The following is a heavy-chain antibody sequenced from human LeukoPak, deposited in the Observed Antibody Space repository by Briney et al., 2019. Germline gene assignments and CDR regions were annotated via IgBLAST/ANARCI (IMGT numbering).Heavy chain of an antibody. Sequence: PSETLSLTCTVSGGSISSSSYYWGWIRQPPGKGLEWIGRIHTTGSTNYNPSLKSRVTMSVDTSKNQLSLRLTSVTAADTAVYYCAKDDYDSRGNYYHGMDVWGQGTTVTVSS. CDR1: GGSISSSSYY. CDR2: IHTTGST. D-gene: IGHD3-22*01. CDR3: AKDDYDSRGNYYHGMDV. J-gene: IGHJ6*02. V-gene: IGHV4-39*07.